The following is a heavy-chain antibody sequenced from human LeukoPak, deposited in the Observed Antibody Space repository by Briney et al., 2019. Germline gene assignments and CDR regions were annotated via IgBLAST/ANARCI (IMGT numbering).Heavy chain of an antibody. CDR2: INHSGST. CDR1: GGSFSGYY. J-gene: IGHJ4*02. CDR3: PRGLRRIDY. Sequence: PSETLSLTCAVYGGSFSGYYWSWIRQPPGKGLEWIGEINHSGSTNYNPSLKSRVTISVDTSKNQFSLKLSSVTAADTAVYYCPRGLRRIDYWGQGTLVTVSS. V-gene: IGHV4-34*01.